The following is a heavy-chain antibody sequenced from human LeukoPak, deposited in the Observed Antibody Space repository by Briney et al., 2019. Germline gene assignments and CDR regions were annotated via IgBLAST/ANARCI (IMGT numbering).Heavy chain of an antibody. V-gene: IGHV3-48*03. J-gene: IGHJ4*02. CDR3: ARAAGSGSYYNKATRGYFDY. Sequence: GGSLRLSCAASGFTFSSYEMNWVRQAPGKGLEWVSYITSSGSTIYYADSVKGRFTISRDNAKNSLYLQMSSLRAEDTAVYYCARAAGSGSYYNKATRGYFDYWGQGTLVTVSS. CDR2: ITSSGSTI. D-gene: IGHD3-10*01. CDR1: GFTFSSYE.